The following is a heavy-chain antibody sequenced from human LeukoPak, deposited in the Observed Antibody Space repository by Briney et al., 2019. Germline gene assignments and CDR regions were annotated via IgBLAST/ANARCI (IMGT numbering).Heavy chain of an antibody. J-gene: IGHJ4*02. Sequence: PGRSLRLSCAASGFTFDDYAMHWVRQAPGKGLEWVSGISWNSGSIVYADSVKGRFTISRDNAKNSLYLQMNSLRAEDMALYYCAKGYCSGGSCYFDYWGQGTLVTVSS. D-gene: IGHD2-15*01. V-gene: IGHV3-9*03. CDR3: AKGYCSGGSCYFDY. CDR1: GFTFDDYA. CDR2: ISWNSGSI.